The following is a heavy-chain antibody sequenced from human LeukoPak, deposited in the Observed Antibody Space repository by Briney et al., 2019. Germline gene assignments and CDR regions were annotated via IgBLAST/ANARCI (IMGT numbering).Heavy chain of an antibody. V-gene: IGHV3-23*01. Sequence: QPGGSLRLSCAASGFTFSSYTMTWVRQAPGKGLEWVSAISGSGGSTYYADSVKGRFTISRDNSKNTLYLQMNSLRAEDTAVYYCVRDFDWGPDYWGQGTLVTVSS. J-gene: IGHJ4*02. CDR1: GFTFSSYT. CDR2: ISGSGGST. CDR3: VRDFDWGPDY. D-gene: IGHD3-9*01.